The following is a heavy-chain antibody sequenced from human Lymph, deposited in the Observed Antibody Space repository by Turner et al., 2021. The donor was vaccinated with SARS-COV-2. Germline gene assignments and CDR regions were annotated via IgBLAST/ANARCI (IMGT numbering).Heavy chain of an antibody. CDR3: ARVGVRFEWSDGYHYYDAMDV. CDR2: IKQDGREK. D-gene: IGHD3-9*01. J-gene: IGHJ6*02. CDR1: GCTLSVSW. Sequence: EVQLVESGGGVGQPGGSLRPSCAAPGCTLSVSWMCWVRQAPGKGLEWVANIKQDGREKYYVDSVKGRFTISRDNAKNSLYLQMSSLRADDTAVYFCARVGVRFEWSDGYHYYDAMDVWGQGTTVTVSS. V-gene: IGHV3-7*03.